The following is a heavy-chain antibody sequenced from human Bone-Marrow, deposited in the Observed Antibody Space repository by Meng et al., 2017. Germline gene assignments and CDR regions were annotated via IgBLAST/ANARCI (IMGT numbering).Heavy chain of an antibody. CDR1: SGSINSYF. D-gene: IGHD6-6*01. V-gene: IGHV4-59*01. CDR2: ISYSGST. J-gene: IGHJ4*02. Sequence: QLQLEESGPGLVKPSATLSLTCTVSSGSINSYFWSWIRQPPGKGPEWIGYISYSGSTNYNPSLKSRVTISVDTSKNQFSLKLSSVTAADTAVYYCARAIATRPDVFDYWGQGTLVTVSS. CDR3: ARAIATRPDVFDY.